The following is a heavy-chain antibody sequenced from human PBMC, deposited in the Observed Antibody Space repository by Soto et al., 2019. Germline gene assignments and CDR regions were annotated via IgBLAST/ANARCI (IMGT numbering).Heavy chain of an antibody. CDR2: IYYSGST. CDR3: ARRYGYSFDF. Sequence: QVQLQESGPGLVKPSETLSHTCTVSGGSISSYYWSWIRQPPGKGLEWIGYIYYSGSTNYNPSLKSRVTISVDTSKNQFSLKLSSVTAADTAVYYCARRYGYSFDFWGQGTLVTASS. V-gene: IGHV4-59*01. J-gene: IGHJ4*02. CDR1: GGSISSYY. D-gene: IGHD5-18*01.